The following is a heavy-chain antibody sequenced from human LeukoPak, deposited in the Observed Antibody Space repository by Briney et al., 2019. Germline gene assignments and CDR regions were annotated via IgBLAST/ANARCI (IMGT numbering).Heavy chain of an antibody. CDR1: GFTFSSYG. CDR2: IRYDGSNK. D-gene: IGHD2-15*01. V-gene: IGHV3-30*02. CDR3: ASMLGYCSGGSCSVVDY. J-gene: IGHJ4*02. Sequence: PGGSLRLSXAASGFTFSSYGMHWLRQAQGKGLEWVAFIRYDGSNKYYADSVKGRFTISRDNSKNTLYLQMNSLRAEDTAVYYCASMLGYCSGGSCSVVDYWGQGTLVTVSS.